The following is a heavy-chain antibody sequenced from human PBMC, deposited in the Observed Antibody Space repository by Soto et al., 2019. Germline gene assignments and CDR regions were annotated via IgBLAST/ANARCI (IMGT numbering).Heavy chain of an antibody. D-gene: IGHD3-9*01. CDR3: ARLEGLATISYYFDF. CDR1: DDSINSDKYY. V-gene: IGHV4-39*01. CDR2: IYYRGNA. J-gene: IGHJ4*02. Sequence: SETLSLTCSVSDDSINSDKYYWGWIRQPPGKSLEWIGSIYYRGNAYCNPSLQTRVTISLDKSKSQFSLKLNSVTAADSAVYFCARLEGLATISYYFDFWGPGALVTVSS.